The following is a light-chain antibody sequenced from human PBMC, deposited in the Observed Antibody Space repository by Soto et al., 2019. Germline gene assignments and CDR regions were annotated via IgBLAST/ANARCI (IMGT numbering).Light chain of an antibody. Sequence: EIVLTQSPATLSLSPGERATLSCRASLNINNFLAWYQQRPGQVPRLLIYDASNRATGVPARFSGSGSGTVFALTISNLEPEDVAVYYCQQRRNWPITFGGGTKVEIK. CDR1: LNINNF. V-gene: IGKV3-11*01. CDR2: DAS. J-gene: IGKJ4*01. CDR3: QQRRNWPIT.